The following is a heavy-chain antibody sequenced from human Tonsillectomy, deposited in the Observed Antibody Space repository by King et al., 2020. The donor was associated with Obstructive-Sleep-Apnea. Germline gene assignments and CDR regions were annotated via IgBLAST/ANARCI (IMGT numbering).Heavy chain of an antibody. CDR2: ISWNRGSI. D-gene: IGHD6-13*01. CDR3: AKEGAVAGAYFDF. Sequence: VQLVESGGGLVQPGRSLSLSCAASGFTFDNYAVHWVRQAPGKGLEWVSGISWNRGSIRYAGFVKGRFTISRDNAKNSLYLQMNSLRAEDTALYYCAKEGAVAGAYFDFWGQGTLVTVSS. CDR1: GFTFDNYA. J-gene: IGHJ4*02. V-gene: IGHV3-9*01.